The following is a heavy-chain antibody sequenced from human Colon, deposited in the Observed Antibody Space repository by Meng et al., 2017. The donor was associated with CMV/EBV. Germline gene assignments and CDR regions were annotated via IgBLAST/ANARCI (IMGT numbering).Heavy chain of an antibody. D-gene: IGHD3-22*01. V-gene: IGHV4-4*02. CDR3: ASLKDYDGRGYYYFES. J-gene: IGHJ4*02. Sequence: VQLPQSGRRRCVPSGSLSRTRPVSGGSMTNRTLWSWVRLPPGKGLEWIGEVYLGGTIHHHPSLQSRVTISLDKAKDHLSLKLAPVTAADTAVYYCASLKDYDGRGYYYFESWGQGTLVTVSS. CDR1: GGSMTNRTL. CDR2: VYLGGTI.